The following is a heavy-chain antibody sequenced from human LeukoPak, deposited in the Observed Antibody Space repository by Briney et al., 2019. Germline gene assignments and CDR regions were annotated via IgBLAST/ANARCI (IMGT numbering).Heavy chain of an antibody. D-gene: IGHD6-19*01. CDR3: AKGKQVAATGDYFDY. CDR2: ISGSGGST. CDR1: GFTFSNYA. V-gene: IGHV3-23*01. Sequence: GGSLRLSCAASGFTFSNYAMSWVRQAPGKGLEWVSAISGSGGSTYYADSVKGRFTISRDNSKNTLYLQMNSLRAEDTAVYYCAKGKQVAATGDYFDYWGQGTLVTVSS. J-gene: IGHJ4*02.